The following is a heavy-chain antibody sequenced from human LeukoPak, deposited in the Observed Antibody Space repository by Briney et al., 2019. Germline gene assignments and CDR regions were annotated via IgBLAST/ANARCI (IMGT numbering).Heavy chain of an antibody. J-gene: IGHJ5*02. D-gene: IGHD3-16*01. CDR3: ARVKGVVNWFDP. V-gene: IGHV4-34*01. Sequence: PSETLSLTCAVYGGSFSGYYWSWIRQPPGKGLEWIGKINHSGSTNYNPSLKSRVTISVDTSKNQFSLKLSSVTAADTAVYYCARVKGVVNWFDPWGQGTLVTVSS. CDR1: GGSFSGYY. CDR2: INHSGST.